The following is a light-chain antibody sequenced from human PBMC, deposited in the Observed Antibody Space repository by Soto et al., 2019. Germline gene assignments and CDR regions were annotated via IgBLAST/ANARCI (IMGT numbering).Light chain of an antibody. J-gene: IGKJ4*01. CDR3: HQYNTKPVS. V-gene: IGKV1-5*03. CDR1: QSINSW. Sequence: DIQMTQSPSTLSASVGDRVTITFRASQSINSWLAWYQQKPGKAPKLLIYKASSLQSGVPSRFSGSGSGTEFTLTISSLQPDDFATYYCHQYNTKPVSFGGGTKVDIK. CDR2: KAS.